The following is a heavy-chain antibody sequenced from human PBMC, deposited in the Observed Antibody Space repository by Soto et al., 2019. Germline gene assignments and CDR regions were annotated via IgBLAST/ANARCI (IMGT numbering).Heavy chain of an antibody. J-gene: IGHJ5*02. Sequence: QVQLVQSGAEVKKPGASVKVSFKASGYTFTSYGISWVRQAPGQGLEWMGWISAYNGNTNYAQKLQGRVTMTTDTSTSTAYMELRSLRSDDTAGYYCAREPRGDSSGSNWFDPWGQGTLVTVSS. CDR1: GYTFTSYG. CDR2: ISAYNGNT. V-gene: IGHV1-18*01. D-gene: IGHD3-22*01. CDR3: AREPRGDSSGSNWFDP.